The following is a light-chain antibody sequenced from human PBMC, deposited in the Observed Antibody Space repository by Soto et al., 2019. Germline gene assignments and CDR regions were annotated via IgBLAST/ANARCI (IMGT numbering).Light chain of an antibody. CDR3: QQYGDSPLT. J-gene: IGKJ4*01. CDR2: GAS. Sequence: ERVVTQSPAPLSVSPGEGATLSCRASQSVSSNLAWYQQKPGQAPRLLIYGASTRATGIPARFSGSGSGTECTLTISRLEPEDVAVYYCQQYGDSPLTLGGGTKVDIK. V-gene: IGKV3-15*01. CDR1: QSVSSN.